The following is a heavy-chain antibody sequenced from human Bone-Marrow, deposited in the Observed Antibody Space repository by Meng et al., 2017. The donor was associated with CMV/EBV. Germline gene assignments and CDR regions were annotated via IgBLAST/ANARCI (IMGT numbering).Heavy chain of an antibody. CDR3: VRDLMGSSWYPYYYYYYGMDV. Sequence: GGSLRLSCAASGFTFSSYAMHWVRQAPGKGLEWVAVISYDGSNKYYADSVKGRFTISRDNSKNTLYLQMNSLRAEDTAVYYCVRDLMGSSWYPYYYYYYGMDVWGQGTTVTVSS. D-gene: IGHD6-13*01. V-gene: IGHV3-30-3*01. J-gene: IGHJ6*02. CDR1: GFTFSSYA. CDR2: ISYDGSNK.